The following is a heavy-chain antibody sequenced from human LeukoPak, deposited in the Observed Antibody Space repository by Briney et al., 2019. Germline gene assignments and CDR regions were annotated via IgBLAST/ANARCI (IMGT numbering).Heavy chain of an antibody. D-gene: IGHD3-10*01. Sequence: PSETLSLTCTVSGGSISSSSDYWGWIRQAPGKGLEWIGSIYYHENTYYNSSLKSRVTISVDTSKNQFSLKLNSVTAADTAVYFCAREYMVRGVPPFDPWGQGTLVTVSS. V-gene: IGHV4-39*02. CDR1: GGSISSSSDY. J-gene: IGHJ5*02. CDR2: IYYHENT. CDR3: AREYMVRGVPPFDP.